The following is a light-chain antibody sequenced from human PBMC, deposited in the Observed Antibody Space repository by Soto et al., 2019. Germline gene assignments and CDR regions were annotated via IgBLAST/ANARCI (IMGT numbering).Light chain of an antibody. Sequence: EIVMTQTPLSLPVTLGERATIAFRASQSLLDRYDGNTLLDWYLQKPGQSPQLLIYTLSYRASGVPDRLSGSGVGAYLTLKFSRVGAEGVGVYFCMQRIEFPIAFGPRDKGGYQ. CDR1: QSLLDRYDGNTL. CDR2: TLS. V-gene: IGKV2-40*01. CDR3: MQRIEFPIA. J-gene: IGKJ3*01.